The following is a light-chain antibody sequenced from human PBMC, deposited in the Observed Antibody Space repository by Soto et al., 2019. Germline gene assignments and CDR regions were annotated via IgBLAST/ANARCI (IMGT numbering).Light chain of an antibody. V-gene: IGKV3-20*01. CDR3: QQYDSSPPT. CDR1: RSVSNNY. CDR2: GAS. Sequence: EIVLTQSPGTLSLSPGERATLSCRASRSVSNNYVAWYQRKPGQAPRLLIYGASSRATDIPRRFSGSGSGTDFTLTITRQEPEDFAVYYCQQYDSSPPTFGQGTKVESK. J-gene: IGKJ1*01.